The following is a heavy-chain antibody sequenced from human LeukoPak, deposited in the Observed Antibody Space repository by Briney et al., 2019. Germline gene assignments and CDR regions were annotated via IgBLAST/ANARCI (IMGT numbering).Heavy chain of an antibody. CDR3: ARVPNVQLWYYWYFDL. CDR1: GFTFSSYW. D-gene: IGHD5-18*01. CDR2: IASDGSST. V-gene: IGHV3-74*01. Sequence: PGGSLRLSCAASGFTFSSYWMNWVRQAPGKGLVWVSRIASDGSSTTYADSVKGRFSISRDNAKNTLYLQMNSLRVEDTAVYYCARVPNVQLWYYWYFDLWGRGTLVTVSS. J-gene: IGHJ2*01.